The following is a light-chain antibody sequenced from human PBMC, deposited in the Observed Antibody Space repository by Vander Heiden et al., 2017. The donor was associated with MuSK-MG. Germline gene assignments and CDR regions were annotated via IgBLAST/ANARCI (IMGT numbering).Light chain of an antibody. CDR3: QQSYSTLFT. J-gene: IGKJ3*01. V-gene: IGKV1-39*01. Sequence: DIQMTQSPSSLSASAGDRVTITCRASQSISSYLNWYQQKPGKAPKLLIYAASSLQSGVPSRFSGSGSGTDFTLTISSLQPEDFATYYCQQSYSTLFTFGHGTKVDIK. CDR1: QSISSY. CDR2: AAS.